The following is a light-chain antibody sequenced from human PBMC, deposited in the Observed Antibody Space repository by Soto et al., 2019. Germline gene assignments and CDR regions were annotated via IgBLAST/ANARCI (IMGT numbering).Light chain of an antibody. V-gene: IGKV1-8*01. J-gene: IGKJ1*01. Sequence: AIRMTQSPSSLSASTGDRVTITCRASQGISSYLAWYQQKPGKAPKLLIYDASTLHSGVPSRFSGSGSGTEFTLTISSLQPDDFATYYCQQYNSYWTFGQGTKVDIK. CDR3: QQYNSYWT. CDR1: QGISSY. CDR2: DAS.